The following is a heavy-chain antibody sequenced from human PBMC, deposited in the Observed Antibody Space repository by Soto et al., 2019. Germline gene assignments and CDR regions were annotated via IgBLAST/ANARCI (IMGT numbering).Heavy chain of an antibody. CDR3: ARHGGVLRYFDNFDY. CDR1: GGSISSSSYY. CDR2: IYYSGST. Sequence: PSETLSLTCTVSGGSISSSSYYWGWIRQPPGKGLEWIGSIYYSGSTYYNPSLKSRVTISVDTSKNQFSLKLRSVTAADTAVYYCARHGGVLRYFDNFDYWGQGTLVTVSS. J-gene: IGHJ4*02. V-gene: IGHV4-39*01. D-gene: IGHD3-9*01.